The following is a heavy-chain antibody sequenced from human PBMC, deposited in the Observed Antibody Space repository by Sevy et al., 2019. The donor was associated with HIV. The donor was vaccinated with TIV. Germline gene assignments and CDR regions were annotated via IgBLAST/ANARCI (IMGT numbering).Heavy chain of an antibody. CDR3: ARDVGGDYSNHDAFDI. CDR1: GGTFSSYA. CDR2: IIPIFGTA. V-gene: IGHV1-69*13. J-gene: IGHJ3*02. Sequence: ASVKVSCKASGGTFSSYAISWVRQAPGQGLEWMGGIIPIFGTANYAQKFQGRVTITADESTSTAYMELSSLRSEDTAVYYCARDVGGDYSNHDAFDIWGQGTMVTVSS. D-gene: IGHD4-17*01.